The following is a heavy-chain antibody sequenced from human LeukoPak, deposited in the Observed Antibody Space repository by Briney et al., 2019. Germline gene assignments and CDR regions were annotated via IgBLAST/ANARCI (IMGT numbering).Heavy chain of an antibody. V-gene: IGHV1-58*01. CDR1: GFTFIISA. Sequence: SVKVSCKTSGFTFIISAVQWVRQARGQRLEWIGWIVVGSGNINYAQKFQERVTITRDMSTSTAYMELSSLRSEDTAVYYCAADPSYSSGYRYYFDYWGQGTLVTVSS. J-gene: IGHJ4*02. CDR3: AADPSYSSGYRYYFDY. CDR2: IVVGSGNI. D-gene: IGHD3-22*01.